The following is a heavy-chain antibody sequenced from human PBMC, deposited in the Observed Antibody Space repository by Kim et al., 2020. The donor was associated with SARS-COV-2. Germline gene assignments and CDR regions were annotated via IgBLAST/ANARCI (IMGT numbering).Heavy chain of an antibody. J-gene: IGHJ6*02. CDR1: GYTFTSYA. CDR3: ARVWITMVRGVIVYYYGMDV. D-gene: IGHD3-10*01. V-gene: IGHV7-4-1*02. Sequence: ASVKVSCKASGYTFTSYAMNWVRQAPGQGLEWMGWINTNTGNPTYAQGFTGRFVFSLDTSVSTAYLQISSLKAEDTAVYYCARVWITMVRGVIVYYYGMDVWGQGTTVTVSS. CDR2: INTNTGNP.